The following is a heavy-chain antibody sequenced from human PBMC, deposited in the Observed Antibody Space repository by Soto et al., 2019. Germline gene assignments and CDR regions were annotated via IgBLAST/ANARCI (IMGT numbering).Heavy chain of an antibody. Sequence: QLQLQESGPGLVKPSETLSLTCTVSGGSISCSSYFWGCIRQSPGKGLEWIGNIYYTGSTHYNLSLKCRVTRSLDTSKNHFSLKLTSVTAADTSVYYSARRTNTYYVPKAAFDYWGQGSLVTVSS. CDR1: GGSISCSSYF. D-gene: IGHD3-16*01. J-gene: IGHJ4*02. V-gene: IGHV4-39*02. CDR2: IYYTGST. CDR3: ARRTNTYYVPKAAFDY.